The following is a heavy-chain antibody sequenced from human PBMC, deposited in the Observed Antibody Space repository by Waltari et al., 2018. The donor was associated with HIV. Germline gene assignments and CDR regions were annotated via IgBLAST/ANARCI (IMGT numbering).Heavy chain of an antibody. CDR2: ITSDGNST. J-gene: IGHJ4*02. Sequence: VQLVESGGGLVQPGGSLRLSCAAYGFTFSSYWMHRVRQAPGKVLMWGPRITSDGNSTTYADSVKGRLTIARDNAKNTLYLQRNILRAEDTSVYYCASFPIDDYNNKRLGYWGQGTLVTVSS. CDR3: ASFPIDDYNNKRLGY. CDR1: GFTFSSYW. D-gene: IGHD4-4*01. V-gene: IGHV3-74*01.